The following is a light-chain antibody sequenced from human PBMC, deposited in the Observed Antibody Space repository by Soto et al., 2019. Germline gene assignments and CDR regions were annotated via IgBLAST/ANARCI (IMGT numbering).Light chain of an antibody. CDR3: ETWDFNPRV. V-gene: IGLV4-60*02. CDR1: SGHSSYI. J-gene: IGLJ3*02. CDR2: LEGSGSY. Sequence: QLVLTQSSSASASLGSSVKLTCTLSSGHSSYIIAWHQQQPGKAPRYLMKLEGSGSYNKGSGVPDRFSGSSYGADRYLTISNLQFEDEADYYCETWDFNPRVFGGGTKVTVL.